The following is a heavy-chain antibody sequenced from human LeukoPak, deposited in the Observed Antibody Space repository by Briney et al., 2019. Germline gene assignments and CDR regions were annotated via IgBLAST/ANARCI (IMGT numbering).Heavy chain of an antibody. V-gene: IGHV1-8*03. J-gene: IGHJ4*02. D-gene: IGHD3-10*01. Sequence: GASVKVSCKASGYTFTRHDINWVRQTTGQGLEWLEWMTPNSAHTGYAQKFQGRVTITRNTSITTAYMELISLRSDDTAVYYCARESTYGYFDYWGQGSLVTVSS. CDR3: ARESTYGYFDY. CDR2: MTPNSAHT. CDR1: GYTFTRHD.